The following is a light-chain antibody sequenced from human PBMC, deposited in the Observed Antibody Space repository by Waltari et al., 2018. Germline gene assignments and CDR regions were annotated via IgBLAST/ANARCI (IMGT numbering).Light chain of an antibody. CDR3: QHYVRLPAT. CDR2: GAS. J-gene: IGKJ1*01. Sequence: IVLTQSPGTLSLSPGERVTLSCRASPSITRALAWYQQKPGQAPRLLIYGASIRATGIPDRVSGSGSGTDFTLTISSLEPEDFAVYFCQHYVRLPATFGQGTKVEIK. V-gene: IGKV3-20*01. CDR1: PSITRA.